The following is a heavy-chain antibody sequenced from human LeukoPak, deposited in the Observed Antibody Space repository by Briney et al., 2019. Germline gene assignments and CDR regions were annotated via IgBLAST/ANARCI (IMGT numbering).Heavy chain of an antibody. V-gene: IGHV1-24*01. CDR1: EYTLTELS. Sequence: ASVKVSCKVSEYTLTELSMHCVRQAPGKGLEWMGGFDPEDGETIYAQKFQGRVTMTEDTSTDTAYMELSSLRSEDTAVYYCANLGRGWYGDWFDPWGQGTLVTVSS. J-gene: IGHJ5*02. CDR3: ANLGRGWYGDWFDP. CDR2: FDPEDGET. D-gene: IGHD6-19*01.